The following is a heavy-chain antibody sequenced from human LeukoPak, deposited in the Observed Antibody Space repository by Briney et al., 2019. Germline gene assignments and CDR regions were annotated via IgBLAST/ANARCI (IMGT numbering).Heavy chain of an antibody. J-gene: IGHJ4*02. CDR1: GFTLSSYA. Sequence: GGSLRLSCAASGFTLSSYAMSWVRQAPGKGLEWVSGVSGSGGSTYYADSVKGRFTISRDNSKNTLYLQMNSLRAEDTAVYYCAKDLDIVATITGNWGQGTLVTVSS. CDR3: AKDLDIVATITGN. CDR2: VSGSGGST. D-gene: IGHD5-12*01. V-gene: IGHV3-23*01.